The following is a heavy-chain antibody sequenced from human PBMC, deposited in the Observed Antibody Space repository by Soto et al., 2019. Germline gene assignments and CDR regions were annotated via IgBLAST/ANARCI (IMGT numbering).Heavy chain of an antibody. CDR1: GGSISSGGYY. V-gene: IGHV4-31*03. D-gene: IGHD3-16*02. Sequence: ASETLSLTCTVSGGSISSGGYYWSWIRQHPGKGLEWIGYISDSGSAYYNPSLISRGTISLDTSKNQFSLKLSSVTAADTAVFYCARAYYDYVWGSYRRLYFDYWGQGTLVTVSS. J-gene: IGHJ4*02. CDR2: ISDSGSA. CDR3: ARAYYDYVWGSYRRLYFDY.